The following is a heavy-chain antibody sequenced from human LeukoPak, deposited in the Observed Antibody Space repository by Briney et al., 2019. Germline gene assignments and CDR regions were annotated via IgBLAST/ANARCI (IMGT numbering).Heavy chain of an antibody. D-gene: IGHD3-10*02. CDR1: GFTFDDYA. CDR3: AELGITMIGGV. Sequence: PGGSLRLSCAASGFTFDDYAIHWVRQVPGKGLEWVSYISSSGSTIYYADSVKGRFTISRDNAKNSLYLQMNSLRAEDTAVYYCAELGITMIGGVWGKGTTVTISS. CDR2: ISSSGSTI. V-gene: IGHV3-48*03. J-gene: IGHJ6*04.